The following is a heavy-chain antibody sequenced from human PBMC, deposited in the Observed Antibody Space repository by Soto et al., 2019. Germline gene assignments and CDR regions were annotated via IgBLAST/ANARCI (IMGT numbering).Heavy chain of an antibody. CDR1: GFTFSSYA. J-gene: IGHJ5*02. D-gene: IGHD6-19*01. CDR2: ISYDGSNK. V-gene: IGHV3-30-3*01. Sequence: LRLSCAASGFTFSSYAMHWVRQAPGKGLEWVAVISYDGSNKYYADSVKGRFTISRDNSKNTLYLQMNSLRAEDTAVYYCARDRSYSSGWSRNWFDPWGQGTLVTVSS. CDR3: ARDRSYSSGWSRNWFDP.